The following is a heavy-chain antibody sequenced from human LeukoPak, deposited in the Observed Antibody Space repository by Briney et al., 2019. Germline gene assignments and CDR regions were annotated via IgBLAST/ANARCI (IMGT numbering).Heavy chain of an antibody. CDR2: INHSGST. Sequence: PSETLSLTCAVYGGSFSGYYWSWIRQPPGKGLEWIGEINHSGSTNYNPSLKSRVTISVDTSKNQFSLKLSSVTAADTAVYYCARGRRTGRITMIKNWFDPWGQGTLVTVSS. CDR1: GGSFSGYY. D-gene: IGHD3-22*01. CDR3: ARGRRTGRITMIKNWFDP. V-gene: IGHV4-34*01. J-gene: IGHJ5*02.